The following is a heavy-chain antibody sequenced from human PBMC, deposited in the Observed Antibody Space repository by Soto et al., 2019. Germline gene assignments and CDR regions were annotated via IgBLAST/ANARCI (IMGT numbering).Heavy chain of an antibody. CDR3: ARDRATDDILTGQKTGGYDYYYYYMDV. V-gene: IGHV4-31*03. D-gene: IGHD3-9*01. Sequence: QVQLQESGPGLVKPSQTLSLTCTVSGGSISSGCYYWSWIRQHPGKGLEWIGYIYYSGSTYYNPSLKTRVTISVDTSKNQFSLKLSSVTAAETAVYYCARDRATDDILTGQKTGGYDYYYYYMDVWGKGTTVTVSS. CDR2: IYYSGST. J-gene: IGHJ6*03. CDR1: GGSISSGCYY.